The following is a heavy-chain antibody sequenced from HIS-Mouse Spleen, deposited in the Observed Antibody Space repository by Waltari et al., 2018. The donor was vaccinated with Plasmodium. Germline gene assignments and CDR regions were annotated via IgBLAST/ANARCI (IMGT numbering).Heavy chain of an antibody. J-gene: IGHJ2*01. Sequence: EVQLVESGGGLVQPGVSLSLSCAAFGFTLCSSGMRWVRQAHGKGLEWVANIKQDGSKKYYVDSVKGRFTISRDNAKNSLYLQMNSLRAEDTAVYYCASSWYWYFDLWGRGTLVTVSS. D-gene: IGHD6-13*01. V-gene: IGHV3-7*01. CDR2: IKQDGSKK. CDR3: ASSWYWYFDL. CDR1: GFTLCSSG.